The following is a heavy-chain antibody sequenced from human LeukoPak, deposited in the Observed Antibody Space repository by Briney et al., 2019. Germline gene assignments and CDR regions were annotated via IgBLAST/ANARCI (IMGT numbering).Heavy chain of an antibody. Sequence: SQTLSLTCAISGDSVSSKSAAWNWIRQSPSRGLEWLGRTYYRSKWSSGYAESVKSRLTISPDTSKNQFSLQLSSVTPEDTAVYYCARDPVGGSTIFDYWGQGTLVTVSS. CDR1: GDSVSSKSAA. D-gene: IGHD1-26*01. J-gene: IGHJ4*02. CDR2: TYYRSKWSS. V-gene: IGHV6-1*01. CDR3: ARDPVGGSTIFDY.